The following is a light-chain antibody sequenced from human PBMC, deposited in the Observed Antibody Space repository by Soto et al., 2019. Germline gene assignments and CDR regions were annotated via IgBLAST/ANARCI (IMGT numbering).Light chain of an antibody. CDR1: STDPATYDL. Sequence: QSALTQPASVSGSPGQSITISCTGTSTDPATYDLVSWYQQHPGKAPQLIIYEVAKRPSGVSARFSGSQSGDTASLTISGLQAADEAYYYCAAWDDSLDGLYVFGTGTKVTVL. CDR2: EVA. V-gene: IGLV2-23*02. CDR3: AAWDDSLDGLYV. J-gene: IGLJ1*01.